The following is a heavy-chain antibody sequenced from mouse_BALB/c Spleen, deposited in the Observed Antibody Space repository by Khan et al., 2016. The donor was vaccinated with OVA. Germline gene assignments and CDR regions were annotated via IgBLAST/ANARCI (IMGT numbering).Heavy chain of an antibody. CDR2: IYPGNSDT. J-gene: IGHJ3*01. D-gene: IGHD1-3*01. CDR3: ARGGYSSFAY. CDR1: GYSFTSYL. V-gene: IGHV1-5*01. Sequence: VQLQQSGTVLARPGASVKMSCKASGYSFTSYLIHWVKQRPGQGLEWIGEIYPGNSDTTYNQKFKDKAKLTAGTSANTAYMELSSLTNEDSAVYYCARGGYSSFAYWGQGTLVTVSA.